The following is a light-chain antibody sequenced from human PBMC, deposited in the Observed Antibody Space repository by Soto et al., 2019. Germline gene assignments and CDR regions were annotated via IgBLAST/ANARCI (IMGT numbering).Light chain of an antibody. CDR3: SSYTNTTLYV. Sequence: QSALTQPASVSGSPGQSITIPCTGTNSDVGAYNYVSWYQHHPGKAPKLMIYEVFIRPSGVSSRFSGSKSGSTASLTISGLLAEDEADYYCSSYTNTTLYVFGSGTKLTVL. CDR2: EVF. J-gene: IGLJ1*01. V-gene: IGLV2-14*01. CDR1: NSDVGAYNY.